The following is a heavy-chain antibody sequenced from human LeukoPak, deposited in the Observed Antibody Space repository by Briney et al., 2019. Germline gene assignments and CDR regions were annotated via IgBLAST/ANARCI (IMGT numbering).Heavy chain of an antibody. CDR3: ARVDDYGDYVPGY. V-gene: IGHV3-74*01. CDR2: INSDGSST. Sequence: GGSLRLSCAASGFTFSSYWMYWVRQAPGKGLVWVSRINSDGSSTSYADSVKGRFTISRDNAKNTLYLQMNSLRAEDTAVYYCARVDDYGDYVPGYWGQGTLVTVSS. CDR1: GFTFSSYW. J-gene: IGHJ4*02. D-gene: IGHD4-17*01.